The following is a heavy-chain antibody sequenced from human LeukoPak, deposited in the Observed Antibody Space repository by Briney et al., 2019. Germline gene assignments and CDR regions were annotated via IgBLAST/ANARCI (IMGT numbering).Heavy chain of an antibody. Sequence: PSETLSLTCAVYGVSFSGYYWSWIRQPPGKGLEWIGEINHSGSTNYNPSLKGRVTISVDTSKNQFSLKLSSVTAADTAVYYCARAGYWNYYGSGSNYSFDYWGQGTLVTVSS. CDR2: INHSGST. CDR1: GVSFSGYY. V-gene: IGHV4-34*01. D-gene: IGHD3-10*01. CDR3: ARAGYWNYYGSGSNYSFDY. J-gene: IGHJ4*01.